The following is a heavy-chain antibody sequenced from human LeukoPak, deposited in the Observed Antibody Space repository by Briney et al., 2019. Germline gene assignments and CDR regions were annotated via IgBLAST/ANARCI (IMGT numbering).Heavy chain of an antibody. D-gene: IGHD5-18*01. Sequence: GGSLRLSCAASGFTVSSNYMSWVRQAPGKGLEWVSVIYSGGSTYYADSVKGRFTISRDNSKNTLYLQMNSLRAEDTAVYYCAKDLIRGYSYGPFDYWGQGTLVTVSS. CDR2: IYSGGST. CDR1: GFTVSSNY. J-gene: IGHJ4*02. CDR3: AKDLIRGYSYGPFDY. V-gene: IGHV3-53*01.